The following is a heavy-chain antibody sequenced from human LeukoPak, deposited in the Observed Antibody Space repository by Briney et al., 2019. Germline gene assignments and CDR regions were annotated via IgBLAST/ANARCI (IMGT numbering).Heavy chain of an antibody. J-gene: IGHJ3*02. CDR3: ARNRIPMVRGVTFDAFDI. Sequence: ASVTVSCKASGYTFTNYYIHWVRQAPGQGLEWMGILNPSGGTTSYTQKFQGRVTMTRDTSTSTVYMELSSLTSEDTAVFYCARNRIPMVRGVTFDAFDIWGQGTRVTVSS. CDR1: GYTFTNYY. CDR2: LNPSGGTT. V-gene: IGHV1-46*01. D-gene: IGHD3-10*01.